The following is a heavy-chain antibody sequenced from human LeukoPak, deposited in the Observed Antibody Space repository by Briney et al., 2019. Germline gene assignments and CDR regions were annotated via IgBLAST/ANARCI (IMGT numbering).Heavy chain of an antibody. CDR1: GFSFRTYS. CDR3: ARAAYKIVDRHYYYGMDV. V-gene: IGHV3-30*04. CDR2: ISYGGGSG. J-gene: IGHJ6*02. D-gene: IGHD1-26*01. Sequence: PGGSLRLACEASGFSFRTYSVHWVRQAPGKVLECVAAISYGGGSGHYADSVKGRFIISRDNSKSMLYLQMDSLRVEDTAVYYCARAAYKIVDRHYYYGMDVWGQGTTVTVSS.